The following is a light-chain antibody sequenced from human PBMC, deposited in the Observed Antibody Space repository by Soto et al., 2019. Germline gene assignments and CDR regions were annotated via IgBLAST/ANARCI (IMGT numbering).Light chain of an antibody. J-gene: IGKJ5*01. CDR3: QQLHGYPIT. CDR2: AAS. V-gene: IGKV1-39*01. Sequence: DIQMTQSPSSLSASVGYRVTITCRSSRSISSYLNWYQQKPGKAPKLLIYAASSLQSGVPSRFSGSGSGTDFTLTISSLQPEDFATYYCQQLHGYPITFGQGTRLEIK. CDR1: RSISSY.